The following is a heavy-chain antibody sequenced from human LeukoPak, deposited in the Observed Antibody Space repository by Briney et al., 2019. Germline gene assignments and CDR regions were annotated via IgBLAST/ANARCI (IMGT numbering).Heavy chain of an antibody. CDR3: ARTTPLGYCSGGSCEYYYYYGMDV. V-gene: IGHV4-59*08. D-gene: IGHD2-15*01. CDR1: GFSISSYY. CDR2: IYYSGST. J-gene: IGHJ6*02. Sequence: SETLSLTCTVSGFSISSYYWSWIRQPPGKGLEWMGDIYYSGSTNYNPSLKSRVTISVDTSQNQFSLKLSSVTAADTAVYYCARTTPLGYCSGGSCEYYYYYGMDVWGQGTTVTVSS.